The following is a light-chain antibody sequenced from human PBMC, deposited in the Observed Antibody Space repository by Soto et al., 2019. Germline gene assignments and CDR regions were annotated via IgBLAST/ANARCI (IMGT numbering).Light chain of an antibody. CDR1: QNINTY. J-gene: IGKJ4*01. Sequence: EIVLTQSPATLSLSLGERATLSCRASQNINTYLVWYQQKPGQAPRLLIYDASKRATGITDRFSGSGSGTDFIFTISSLAPEDFALYYCQQRSSWPRVFGGGTKVEIK. CDR3: QQRSSWPRV. V-gene: IGKV3-11*01. CDR2: DAS.